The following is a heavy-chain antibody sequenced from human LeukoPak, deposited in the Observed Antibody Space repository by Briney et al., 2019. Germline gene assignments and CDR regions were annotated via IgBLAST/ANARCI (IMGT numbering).Heavy chain of an antibody. CDR3: ARVDRLYERTYPAGYDI. CDR2: INPHSGGT. J-gene: IGHJ3*02. V-gene: IGHV1-2*02. CDR1: GYNFRDYY. D-gene: IGHD6-25*01. Sequence: ASVKVSCKASGYNFRDYYIHWVRHAPGQGLEWMGWINPHSGGTRYAPKFQGRVTISRDTSINTAYMELRRLRSDDTAVFYCARVDRLYERTYPAGYDIWGQGTRVTVSS.